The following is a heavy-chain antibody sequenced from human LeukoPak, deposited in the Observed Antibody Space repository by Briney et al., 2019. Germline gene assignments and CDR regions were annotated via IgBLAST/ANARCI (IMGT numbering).Heavy chain of an antibody. V-gene: IGHV3-48*04. Sequence: RGSLRLSCAVSGFTFSSYSMNWVRQAPGKGLEWVSYISSSSSTIYYADFVKGRFTISRDNAKNSLYLQMNSLRAEDTAVYYCARDLGIGTVDYWGQGTLVTVSS. J-gene: IGHJ4*02. CDR1: GFTFSSYS. CDR3: ARDLGIGTVDY. CDR2: ISSSSSTI. D-gene: IGHD3-16*01.